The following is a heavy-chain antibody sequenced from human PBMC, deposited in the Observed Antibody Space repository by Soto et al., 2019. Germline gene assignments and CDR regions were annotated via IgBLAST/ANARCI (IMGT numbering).Heavy chain of an antibody. CDR1: GGTFSSYA. D-gene: IGHD2-2*01. CDR3: ARSPLPNIVVVPAAMSYFDY. CDR2: IIPIFGTA. V-gene: IGHV1-69*13. J-gene: IGHJ4*02. Sequence: ASVKVSCKASGGTFSSYAISWVRQAPGQGLEWMGGIIPIFGTANYAQKFQGRVTITADESTSTAYMELSSLRSEDTAVYYCARSPLPNIVVVPAAMSYFDYWGQGTLVTVSS.